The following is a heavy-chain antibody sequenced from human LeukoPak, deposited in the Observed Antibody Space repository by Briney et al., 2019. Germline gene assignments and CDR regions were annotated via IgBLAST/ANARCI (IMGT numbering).Heavy chain of an antibody. CDR3: ATVWGY. CDR2: ISGDGGST. J-gene: IGHJ4*02. V-gene: IGHV3-43*02. D-gene: IGHD3-16*01. CDR1: GFTFDDYA. Sequence: GGYLRLSCAASGFTFDDYAMHWVRQAPGKGLEWVSLISGDGGSTYYADSVKGRFTISRDNSKNSLYLQMNSLRTEDTALYYCATVWGYWGQGTLVTVSS.